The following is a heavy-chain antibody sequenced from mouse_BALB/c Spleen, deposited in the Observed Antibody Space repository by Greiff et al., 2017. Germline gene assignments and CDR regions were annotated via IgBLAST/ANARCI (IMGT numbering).Heavy chain of an antibody. Sequence: DVKLQESGGGLVKLGGSLKLSCAASGFTFSSYYMSWVRQTPEKRLELVAAINSNGGSTYYPDTVKGRFTISRDNAKNTLYLQMSSLKSEDTALYYCARLGDGYFFDYWGQGTTLTVSS. CDR1: GFTFSSYY. V-gene: IGHV5-6-2*01. CDR2: INSNGGST. D-gene: IGHD2-3*01. CDR3: ARLGDGYFFDY. J-gene: IGHJ2*01.